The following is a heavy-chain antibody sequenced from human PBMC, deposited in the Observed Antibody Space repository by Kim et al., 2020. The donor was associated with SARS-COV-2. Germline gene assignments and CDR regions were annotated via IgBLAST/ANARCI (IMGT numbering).Heavy chain of an antibody. Sequence: GGSLRLSCAASGFTFSSYAMTWVRQAPGNGLQWVSAITGSGDGTYYADSVKGRFTISRDNSKDTLYLQMNSLRAEDTAVYYCAKDRLYSSSSYRFDYWGQGTLVTVSS. CDR2: ITGSGDGT. D-gene: IGHD6-6*01. CDR1: GFTFSSYA. V-gene: IGHV3-23*01. CDR3: AKDRLYSSSSYRFDY. J-gene: IGHJ4*02.